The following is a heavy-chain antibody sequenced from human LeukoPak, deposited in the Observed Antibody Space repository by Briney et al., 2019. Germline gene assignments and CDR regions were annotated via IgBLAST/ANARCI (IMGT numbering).Heavy chain of an antibody. CDR2: IKSKTDGGTA. Sequence: GGSLRLSCAASGITFISAWMDWVRQAPGKGLEWVGRIKSKTDGGTAEYAAPVKGRFIISRDDSKNTLYLQMNSLNSDDTGVYYCATALRGVGFWGQGTLVTVPS. CDR1: GITFISAW. J-gene: IGHJ4*02. D-gene: IGHD3-3*01. V-gene: IGHV3-15*01. CDR3: ATALRGVGF.